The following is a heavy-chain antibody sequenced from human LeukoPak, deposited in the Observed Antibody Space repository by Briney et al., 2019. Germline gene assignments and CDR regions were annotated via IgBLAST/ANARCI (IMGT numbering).Heavy chain of an antibody. Sequence: GASVKVSCKASGYTFTGYYMHWVRQAPGRGLEWMGWINPNSGGTNYAQKFQGRVTMTRDTSISTAYMELSRLRSEDTAVYCCARGGGSGSYYYMDVWGKGTTVTISS. D-gene: IGHD3-10*01. J-gene: IGHJ6*03. V-gene: IGHV1-2*02. CDR3: ARGGGSGSYYYMDV. CDR1: GYTFTGYY. CDR2: INPNSGGT.